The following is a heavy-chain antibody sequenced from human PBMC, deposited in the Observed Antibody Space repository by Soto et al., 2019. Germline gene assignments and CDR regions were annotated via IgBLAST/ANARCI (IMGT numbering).Heavy chain of an antibody. V-gene: IGHV1-8*01. CDR3: ARVGYSGYDYAD. Sequence: RASVKVSCKASGYTFTSYDINWVRQATGQGLEWMGWMNPNSGNTGYAQKFQGRVTMTRNTSISTAYMELSSLRSEDTAVYYCARVGYSGYDYADWGQGTLVTVSS. J-gene: IGHJ4*02. D-gene: IGHD5-12*01. CDR2: MNPNSGNT. CDR1: GYTFTSYD.